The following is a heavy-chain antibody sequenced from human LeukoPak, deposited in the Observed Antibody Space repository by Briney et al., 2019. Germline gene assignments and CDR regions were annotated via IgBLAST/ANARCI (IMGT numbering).Heavy chain of an antibody. J-gene: IGHJ4*02. CDR2: IKQDGSEK. Sequence: GSLRLSCAASGFTFSSYWMSWVRQAPGKGLEWVANIKQDGSEKYYVDSVKGRFTISRDSAKNSLYLQMNSLRAEDTAVYYCAVYGSGSSLEYWGQGTLVTVSS. V-gene: IGHV3-7*01. D-gene: IGHD3-10*01. CDR3: AVYGSGSSLEY. CDR1: GFTFSSYW.